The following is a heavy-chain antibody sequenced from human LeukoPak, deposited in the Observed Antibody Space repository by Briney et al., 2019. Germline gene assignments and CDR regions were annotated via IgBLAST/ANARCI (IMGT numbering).Heavy chain of an antibody. J-gene: IGHJ4*02. CDR3: AKVGDYGDYEVSYFDY. Sequence: PGGSLRLSCAASGFTFDDYAMHWVRQAPGKGLEWVSGISWNSGSIGHADSVKGRFTISRDNAKNSLYLQMNSLRAEDTALYYCAKVGDYGDYEVSYFDYWGQGTLVTVSS. CDR1: GFTFDDYA. CDR2: ISWNSGSI. V-gene: IGHV3-9*01. D-gene: IGHD4-17*01.